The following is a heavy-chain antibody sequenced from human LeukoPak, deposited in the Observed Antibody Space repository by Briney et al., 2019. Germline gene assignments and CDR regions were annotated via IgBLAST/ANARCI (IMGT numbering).Heavy chain of an antibody. J-gene: IGHJ3*02. CDR1: GYTFTGYH. CDR2: INPNTGGT. D-gene: IGHD5-24*01. Sequence: ASVKVSCKDFGYTFTGYHIHWVRQAPGQGLEWMGRINPNTGGTNYAQKFQGRVTMTRDTSVSTAYMELSRLTSDDTAVYYCARGEVEMATVGDDSFDIWGQGTMVAVYS. V-gene: IGHV1-2*06. CDR3: ARGEVEMATVGDDSFDI.